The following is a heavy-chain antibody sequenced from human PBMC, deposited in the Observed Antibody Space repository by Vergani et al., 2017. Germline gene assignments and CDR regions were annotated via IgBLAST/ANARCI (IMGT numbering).Heavy chain of an antibody. CDR2: ISWDGGST. CDR3: AKVMRAARGVSIYYYYYGMDV. Sequence: EVQLVESGGVVVQPGGSLRLSCAASGFTFDDYTMHWVRQAPGKGLEWVSLISWDGGSTYYADSVKGRFTISRDNSKNSLYLQMNSLRTEDTALYYCAKVMRAARGVSIYYYYYGMDVWGQGTTVTVSS. J-gene: IGHJ6*02. V-gene: IGHV3-43*01. D-gene: IGHD6-6*01. CDR1: GFTFDDYT.